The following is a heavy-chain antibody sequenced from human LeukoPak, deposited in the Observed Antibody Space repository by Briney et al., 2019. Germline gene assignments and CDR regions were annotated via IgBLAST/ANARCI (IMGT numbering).Heavy chain of an antibody. Sequence: SETLSLTCTVSGGSIDSYYWSWIRQPPGKGREWIGYIYYTGSTEYHPSLKSRVTISLDTSKNQFSLKLTSVTAADTAVYYCARVYQSAEYYFDYWGQGNLVSVSS. D-gene: IGHD2-2*01. J-gene: IGHJ4*02. CDR3: ARVYQSAEYYFDY. CDR2: IYYTGST. CDR1: GGSIDSYY. V-gene: IGHV4-59*01.